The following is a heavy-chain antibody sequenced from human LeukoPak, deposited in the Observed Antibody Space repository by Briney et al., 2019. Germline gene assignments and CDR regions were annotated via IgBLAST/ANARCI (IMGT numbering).Heavy chain of an antibody. Sequence: SETLSLTCTVSGGSISSYYWSWIRQPAGKGLEWLGRFYGSGTTNYNPSLKSRVTISLDTSKNQFSLKLKSVTAADTAVYYCARGGDYGGDAFDIWGQGTMVTVSS. CDR3: ARGGDYGGDAFDI. CDR2: FYGSGTT. CDR1: GGSISSYY. V-gene: IGHV4-4*07. D-gene: IGHD4/OR15-4a*01. J-gene: IGHJ3*02.